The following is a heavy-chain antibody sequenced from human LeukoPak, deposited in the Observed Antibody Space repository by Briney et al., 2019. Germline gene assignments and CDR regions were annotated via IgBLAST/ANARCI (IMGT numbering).Heavy chain of an antibody. CDR2: IWYEGTHK. Sequence: GGSLRLSCAASVFTFSGCDMYWVREAPGKGLEGVAIIWYEGTHKYYVDSVQGGFTISRDISKNTLYLQMNRLRAGHTPVFFCARAEAYYGILTGSSRLYYYYGMDVWGQGTTVTVSS. CDR3: ARAEAYYGILTGSSRLYYYYGMDV. J-gene: IGHJ6*02. D-gene: IGHD3-9*01. CDR1: VFTFSGCD. V-gene: IGHV3-33*01.